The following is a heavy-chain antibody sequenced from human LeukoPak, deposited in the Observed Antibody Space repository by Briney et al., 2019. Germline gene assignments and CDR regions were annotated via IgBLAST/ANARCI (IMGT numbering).Heavy chain of an antibody. V-gene: IGHV4-39*07. CDR1: RGSIYTGDYY. CDR2: LFYSGNM. Sequence: SETLSLTCTHSRGSIYTGDYYSAWIRQPPGKGLEWLGSLFYSGNMYYNPSLKSRFTISVDTSKNQFFLNLNSVTAAVTALYYCARKNIVSTRDFDCWGQGTLVTVSS. CDR3: ARKNIVSTRDFDC. J-gene: IGHJ4*02. D-gene: IGHD5/OR15-5a*01.